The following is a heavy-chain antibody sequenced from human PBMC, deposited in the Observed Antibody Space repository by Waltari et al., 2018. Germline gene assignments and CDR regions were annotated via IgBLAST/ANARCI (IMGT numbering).Heavy chain of an antibody. CDR2: VYPGDSDL. CDR3: ARRNSSGAYGHSHPFDL. J-gene: IGHJ4*02. D-gene: IGHD3-22*01. CDR1: GYTFTLHW. V-gene: IGHV5-51*03. Sequence: EVQLVQSGAEVKKPGESLKISCQASGYTFTLHWIGWVRQTPGKGLEWMGIVYPGDSDLSYSPSCQGQVIISADKSMKTAYLQWSSLKASDSGMYYCARRNSSGAYGHSHPFDLWGQGTRVTVSS.